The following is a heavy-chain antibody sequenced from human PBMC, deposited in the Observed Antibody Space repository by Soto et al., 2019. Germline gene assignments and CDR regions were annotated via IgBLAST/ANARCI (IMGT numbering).Heavy chain of an antibody. J-gene: IGHJ6*02. D-gene: IGHD3-22*01. CDR1: GFTFSSYA. CDR3: AKGRMIVVRDYYYGMDV. CDR2: ISGSGGST. Sequence: GGSLRLSCAASGFTFSSYAMSWVRQAPGKGLEWVSAISGSGGSTYYADSVKGRFTISRDNSKNTLYLQMNSLRAEDTAVYYCAKGRMIVVRDYYYGMDVWGQGTTVTVSS. V-gene: IGHV3-23*01.